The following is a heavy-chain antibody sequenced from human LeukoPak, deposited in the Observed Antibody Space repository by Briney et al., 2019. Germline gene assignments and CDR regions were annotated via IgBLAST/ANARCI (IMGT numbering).Heavy chain of an antibody. Sequence: TSETLSLTCAVYGGSFSGYYWSWTRQPPGEGLEWIGEVNHSGSTKYKPSLKSRVTFSVDTSKNQFSLKPPPRAYRHQSLPRSETSETLSLTCAVYGGSFSGYYW. D-gene: IGHD4/OR15-4a*01. CDR3: ETSETLSLTCAVYGGSFSGYY. CDR2: VNHSGST. V-gene: IGHV4-34*01. CDR1: GGSFSGYY. J-gene: IGHJ4*01.